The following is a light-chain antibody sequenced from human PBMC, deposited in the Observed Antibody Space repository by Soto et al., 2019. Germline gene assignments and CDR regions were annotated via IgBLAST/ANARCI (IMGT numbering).Light chain of an antibody. CDR3: MQALQTPRT. CDR1: QSLLHSNGYNY. J-gene: IGKJ1*01. Sequence: DIVMTQSPLSLPVTPGEPASISCRSSQSLLHSNGYNYLDWYLQEPGQSPQLLIYLGSNRASGVPDRFSGSGSGTDFTLKISRVEAEDVGVYYCMQALQTPRTFGQGTKVE. V-gene: IGKV2-28*01. CDR2: LGS.